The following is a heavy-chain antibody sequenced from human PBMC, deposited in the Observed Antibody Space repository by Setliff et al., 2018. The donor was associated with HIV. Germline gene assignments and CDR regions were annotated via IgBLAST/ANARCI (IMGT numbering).Heavy chain of an antibody. D-gene: IGHD6-19*01. J-gene: IGHJ5*02. CDR1: GYSFSDYG. V-gene: IGHV1-18*01. Sequence: ASVKVSCKTSGYSFSDYGVSWVRQAPGQGLEWMGWISRNNGNTNYAQKFQDRVTMTTDTSTSTAYLDLRSLRSDDTAVYYCAIPLSSGGDHWGQGTLVTVSS. CDR3: AIPLSSGGDH. CDR2: ISRNNGNT.